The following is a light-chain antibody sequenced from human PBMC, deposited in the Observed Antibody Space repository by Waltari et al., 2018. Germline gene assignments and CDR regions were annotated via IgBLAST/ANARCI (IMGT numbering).Light chain of an antibody. V-gene: IGLV2-14*01. CDR3: SSYTSSSTHFSYV. J-gene: IGLJ1*01. CDR1: SSDVGGYNY. Sequence: QSALTQPASVSGSPGQSITISCTGTSSDVGGYNYVSWYQQHPGKAPKLMIYDVSKRPSGVSNRFSGSKSGNTASLTISGLQAEDEADYYCSSYTSSSTHFSYVFGTGTKVTVL. CDR2: DVS.